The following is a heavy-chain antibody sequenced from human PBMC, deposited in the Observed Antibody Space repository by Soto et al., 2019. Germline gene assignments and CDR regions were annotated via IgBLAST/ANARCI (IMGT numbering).Heavy chain of an antibody. D-gene: IGHD2-8*01. Sequence: GESLKISCIASGYTFSTSWIAWVRQMPGKGLEWMGSIYPGDSDTRYTPYFQGQVTISVDKSVSTAYLQWSSLKASDTAMYYCARGKYCTNGACYFYDHWGQGTLVTVSS. CDR3: ARGKYCTNGACYFYDH. J-gene: IGHJ4*02. CDR2: IYPGDSDT. V-gene: IGHV5-51*01. CDR1: GYTFSTSW.